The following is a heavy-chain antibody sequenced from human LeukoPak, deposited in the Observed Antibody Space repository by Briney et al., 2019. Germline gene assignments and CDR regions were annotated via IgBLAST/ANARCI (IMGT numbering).Heavy chain of an antibody. CDR3: ARYSGTYRDF. J-gene: IGHJ4*02. CDR1: GFTFSSYN. D-gene: IGHD1-26*01. CDR2: ITSSSIYK. V-gene: IGHV3-21*01. Sequence: PGGSLRLSCAASGFTFSSYNMNWVRQAPGKGLEWVSSITSSSIYKFYADSVKGRFTISRDSAKNSLYLQMDSPRAEDTAVYYCARYSGTYRDFWGQGTLVTVSS.